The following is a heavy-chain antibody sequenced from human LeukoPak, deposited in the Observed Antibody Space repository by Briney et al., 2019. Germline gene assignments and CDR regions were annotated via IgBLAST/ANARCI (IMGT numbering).Heavy chain of an antibody. CDR3: ARHNPHFDY. CDR2: ISSSGSTI. Sequence: GGSLRLSCAASGFTFSSYEMNWVRQAPGKGLEWVSYISSSGSTIYYADSVKGRFPISRDNAKNSLYLQMNSLRAEDTAVYYCARHNPHFDYWGQGTLVTVS. D-gene: IGHD5-24*01. J-gene: IGHJ4*02. V-gene: IGHV3-48*03. CDR1: GFTFSSYE.